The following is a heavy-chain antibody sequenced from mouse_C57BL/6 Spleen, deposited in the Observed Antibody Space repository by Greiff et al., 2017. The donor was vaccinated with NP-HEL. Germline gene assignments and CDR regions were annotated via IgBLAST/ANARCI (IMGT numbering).Heavy chain of an antibody. CDR2: INPSNGGT. CDR3: AKEGPYGSSYASAMDY. CDR1: GYTFTSYW. J-gene: IGHJ4*01. Sequence: VQLQQPGTELVKPGASVKLSCKASGYTFTSYWMHWVKQRPGQGLEWIGNINPSNGGTNYNEKFKSKATLTVDKSSSTAYMQLSSLTSEDSAVYYCAKEGPYGSSYASAMDYWGQGTSVTVSS. V-gene: IGHV1-53*01. D-gene: IGHD1-1*01.